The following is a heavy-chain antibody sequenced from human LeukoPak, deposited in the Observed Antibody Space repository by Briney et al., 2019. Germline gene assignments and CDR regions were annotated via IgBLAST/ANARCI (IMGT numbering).Heavy chain of an antibody. J-gene: IGHJ5*02. CDR3: ARDSSTSSLADP. Sequence: ASVKVSCKASGYTFTGYYMHWVRQAPGQGLEWMGIIHPSSGSTSYAQKFEGRVTLTRDTSTSTVYMELLSLRSEDTAVYYCARDSSTSSLADPWGQGTLVTVSS. V-gene: IGHV1-46*01. CDR1: GYTFTGYY. D-gene: IGHD2-2*01. CDR2: IHPSSGST.